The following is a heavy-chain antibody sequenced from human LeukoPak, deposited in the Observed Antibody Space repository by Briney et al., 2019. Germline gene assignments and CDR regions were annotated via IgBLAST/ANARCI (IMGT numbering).Heavy chain of an antibody. D-gene: IGHD6-19*01. J-gene: IGHJ4*02. CDR2: IKKDGSEK. V-gene: IGHV3-7*01. CDR3: ASSGWYVPALFDY. Sequence: GGSLRLSCAASGFTFSSYWMSWVRQAPGKGVGWVANIKKDGSEKYYVDSVKGRFTISRDNAKNALYLQMNSLRAEDTAVYYCASSGWYVPALFDYWGQGTLVTVSS. CDR1: GFTFSSYW.